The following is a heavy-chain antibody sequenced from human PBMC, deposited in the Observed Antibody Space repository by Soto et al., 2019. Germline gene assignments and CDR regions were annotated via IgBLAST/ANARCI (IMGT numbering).Heavy chain of an antibody. CDR3: ATGRVYFGSEY. D-gene: IGHD3-10*01. J-gene: IGHJ4*02. CDR2: IYYNGNI. V-gene: IGHV4-59*01. Sequence: QVQLQESGPGLVKPLETLFLTCTVPGGSITSYYWSWVRQPPGKGLGWIGYIYYNGNINYNPSLKSRLTISLDTSKNQFSLRLSSVTAADTAVYYCATGRVYFGSEYWGQGTLVTVSS. CDR1: GGSITSYY.